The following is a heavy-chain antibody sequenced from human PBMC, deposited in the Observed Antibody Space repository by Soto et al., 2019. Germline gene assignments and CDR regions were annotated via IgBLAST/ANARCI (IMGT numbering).Heavy chain of an antibody. V-gene: IGHV3-23*01. CDR3: AKPRVVVPAAPIDY. J-gene: IGHJ4*02. CDR2: ISVGGGST. D-gene: IGHD2-2*01. CDR1: GFTFSSYA. Sequence: EGSLRLSCAASGFTFSSYAMTWVRQVPGKGLEWVSTISVGGGSTYYTDSVKGRFSISRDNFKNSLYLQMNSLRPEDTAVYYCAKPRVVVPAAPIDYWGQGTLVTVSS.